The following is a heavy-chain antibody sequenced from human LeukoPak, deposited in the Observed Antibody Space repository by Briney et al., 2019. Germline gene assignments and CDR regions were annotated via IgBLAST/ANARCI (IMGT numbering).Heavy chain of an antibody. J-gene: IGHJ1*01. CDR2: INPNSGGT. V-gene: IGHV1-2*02. D-gene: IGHD3-22*01. Sequence: GASVKVSCKASGYTFTSYDINWVRQAPGQGLEWMGWINPNSGGTNYAQKFQGRVTMTRDTSISTAYMELSRLRSDDTAVYYCARGPHITMIVVGLQHWGQGTLVTVSS. CDR1: GYTFTSYD. CDR3: ARGPHITMIVVGLQH.